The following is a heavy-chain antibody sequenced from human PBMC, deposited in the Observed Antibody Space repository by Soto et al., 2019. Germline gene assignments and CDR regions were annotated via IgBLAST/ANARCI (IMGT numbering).Heavy chain of an antibody. V-gene: IGHV3-30*18. CDR2: ISYDGSNK. CDR1: GFTFSSYG. J-gene: IGHJ4*02. CDR3: AKERGYDTIFDY. D-gene: IGHD5-12*01. Sequence: QVQLVESGGGVVQPGRSLRLSCAASGFTFSSYGMHWVRQAPGKGLEWVAVISYDGSNKYYADSVKGRFTISRDNSKNTLYLQMNSLRAEDTAVYYCAKERGYDTIFDYWGQGTLVTVSS.